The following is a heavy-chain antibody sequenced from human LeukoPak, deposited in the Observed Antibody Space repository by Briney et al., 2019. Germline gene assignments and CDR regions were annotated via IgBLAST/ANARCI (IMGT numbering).Heavy chain of an antibody. D-gene: IGHD6-19*01. Sequence: SGPALVKPTQTLTLTCTFSGFSLSTSGMCVSWVRQPPGKALEWLALIDWDDDKYYSTSMKTRLTISKYTSKNQVVLTMTNMDPVDTATSYCARIRLHGSGWYYFDYWGQGTLVTVSS. V-gene: IGHV2-70*20. CDR2: IDWDDDK. CDR3: ARIRLHGSGWYYFDY. CDR1: GFSLSTSGMC. J-gene: IGHJ4*02.